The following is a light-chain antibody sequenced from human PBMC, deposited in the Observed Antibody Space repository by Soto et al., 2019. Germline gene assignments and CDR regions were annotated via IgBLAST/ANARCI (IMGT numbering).Light chain of an antibody. CDR2: VAS. CDR1: RSISRN. CDR3: QQYNTWPRT. J-gene: IGKJ1*01. V-gene: IGKV3D-15*01. Sequence: EIVRTQSPATLSVSPGERVTLPCRASRSISRNLAWYQQKPGQAPSLPICVASTRATGVPARFSGSGSGTDFNLTISSLQSEDFAVYFCQQYNTWPRTFGQGTKVDIK.